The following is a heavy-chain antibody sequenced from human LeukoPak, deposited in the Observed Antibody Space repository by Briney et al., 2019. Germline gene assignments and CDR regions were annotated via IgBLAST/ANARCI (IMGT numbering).Heavy chain of an antibody. CDR2: ISSSSSYI. D-gene: IGHD6-19*01. CDR3: ARDFIAVAGTGD. Sequence: GGPLRLSCAASGFTFSSYSMNWVRQAPGKGLEWVSSISSSSSYIYYADSVKGRFTISRDNAKNSLYLQMNSLRAEDTAVYYCARDFIAVAGTGDWGQGTLVTVSS. CDR1: GFTFSSYS. V-gene: IGHV3-21*01. J-gene: IGHJ4*02.